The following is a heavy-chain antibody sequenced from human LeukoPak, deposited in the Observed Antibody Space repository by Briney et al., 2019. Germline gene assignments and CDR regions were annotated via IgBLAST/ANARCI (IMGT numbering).Heavy chain of an antibody. J-gene: IGHJ4*02. CDR2: IYYSGST. Sequence: SETLSLTCTVSGGSISSYYWSWIRQPPGKGLEWIGYIYYSGSTNYNPSLKSRVTISVDTSKNQFSLKLSSVTAADTAVYYCARADYDILTGCYDYWGQGTLVTVSS. V-gene: IGHV4-59*01. CDR3: ARADYDILTGCYDY. D-gene: IGHD3-9*01. CDR1: GGSISSYY.